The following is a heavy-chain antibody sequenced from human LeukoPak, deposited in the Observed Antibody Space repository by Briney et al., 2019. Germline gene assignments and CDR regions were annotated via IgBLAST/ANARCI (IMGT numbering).Heavy chain of an antibody. CDR2: IKQDGSEK. CDR3: ARDSSLMALDY. J-gene: IGHJ4*02. D-gene: IGHD5-24*01. CDR1: GFTFSRYW. Sequence: PGGSRRLSCAASGFTFSRYWMSWVRQAPGKGLEWVANIKQDGSEKYYVDSVKGRFTISRDNAKNSLYLQMNSLRAEDTAVYYCARDSSLMALDYWGQGTLVTVSS. V-gene: IGHV3-7*03.